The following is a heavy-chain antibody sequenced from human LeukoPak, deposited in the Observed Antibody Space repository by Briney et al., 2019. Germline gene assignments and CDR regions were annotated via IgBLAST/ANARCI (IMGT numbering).Heavy chain of an antibody. CDR3: ARDWQGSPGYYFDY. V-gene: IGHV3-30*04. J-gene: IGHJ4*02. Sequence: GGSLRLSCAASGFTFSSYAMHWVRQAPGKGLEGLAVISYDGSIKYYADSVEGRFTFSRDNSMNTLYLQMNSLRAEDTAVYYCARDWQGSPGYYFDYWGQGTLVTVSS. D-gene: IGHD2-2*01. CDR2: ISYDGSIK. CDR1: GFTFSSYA.